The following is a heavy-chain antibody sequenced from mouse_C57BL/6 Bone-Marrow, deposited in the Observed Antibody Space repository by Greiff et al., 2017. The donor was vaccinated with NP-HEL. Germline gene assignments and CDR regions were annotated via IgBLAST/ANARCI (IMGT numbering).Heavy chain of an antibody. Sequence: QVQLQQSGTELVKPGASVKLSCKASGYTFTSYWMHWVKQRPGQGLEWIGNINPSDGGTNYNEKFKSKATLTVDKSSSTAYMQLSSLTSEDSAVYYCARPDHGNYFDYWGQGTTLTVSS. V-gene: IGHV1-53*01. CDR1: GYTFTSYW. CDR3: ARPDHGNYFDY. J-gene: IGHJ2*01. CDR2: INPSDGGT.